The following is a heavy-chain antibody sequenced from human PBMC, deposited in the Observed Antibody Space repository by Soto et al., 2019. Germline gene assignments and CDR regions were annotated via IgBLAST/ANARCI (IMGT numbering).Heavy chain of an antibody. Sequence: GAEVKKPGESLKISCKGSGYNFNNYWIAWVRQMPGKGLEWMGIIFPGDSDSVYSPSFQGQVTISVDKSIVTAYLQWSGLKASDTAMYYCATQIGLHGASRYFDSWGQGTLVTVSS. CDR3: ATQIGLHGASRYFDS. V-gene: IGHV5-51*01. D-gene: IGHD4-17*01. CDR1: GYNFNNYW. CDR2: IFPGDSDS. J-gene: IGHJ4*02.